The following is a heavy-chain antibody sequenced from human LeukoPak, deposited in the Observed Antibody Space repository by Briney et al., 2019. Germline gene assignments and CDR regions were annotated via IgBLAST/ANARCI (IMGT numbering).Heavy chain of an antibody. CDR1: GFTFYDYA. CDR3: ATVNRELGEASDI. J-gene: IGHJ3*02. Sequence: PGRSLRLSCAASGFTFYDYAMHWVRQAPGKGLEGVSVISWNSGSIRYADSVKGRLTISRDNANTCLYLKMNSLRAEDTPLYYCATVNRELGEASDIWRQGTMVTVSS. V-gene: IGHV3-9*01. D-gene: IGHD3-10*01. CDR2: ISWNSGSI.